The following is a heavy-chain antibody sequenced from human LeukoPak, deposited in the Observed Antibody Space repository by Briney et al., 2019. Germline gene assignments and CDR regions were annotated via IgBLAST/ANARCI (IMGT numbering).Heavy chain of an antibody. CDR3: ARDPYAFDI. CDR1: GGSINSYY. CDR2: IYYSGST. Sequence: SETLSLTCTVSGGSINSYYWSWIRQPPGKGLEWIGYIYYSGSTNYNPSLKSRVTISVDTSKNQFSLKLSSVTAADTAVYYCARDPYAFDIWGQGTMVTVSS. V-gene: IGHV4-59*01. J-gene: IGHJ3*02.